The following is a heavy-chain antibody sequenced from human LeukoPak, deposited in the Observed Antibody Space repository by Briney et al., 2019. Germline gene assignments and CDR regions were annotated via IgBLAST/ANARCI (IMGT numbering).Heavy chain of an antibody. Sequence: ASVKVSCKASGYTFTSFYIHWVRQAPGQGLEWLGWINPNSGGTNYAQEFQGRVTMTRDTSISTAYMELSRLRSDDTAVYYCARDFLRFRWFDPWGQGTLVTVSS. CDR3: ARDFLRFRWFDP. D-gene: IGHD3-3*01. CDR1: GYTFTSFY. CDR2: INPNSGGT. V-gene: IGHV1-2*02. J-gene: IGHJ5*02.